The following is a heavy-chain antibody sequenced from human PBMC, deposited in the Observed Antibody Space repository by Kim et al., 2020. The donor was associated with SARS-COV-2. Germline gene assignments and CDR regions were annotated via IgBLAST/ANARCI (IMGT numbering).Heavy chain of an antibody. Sequence: SVKGRFTISRDNSKNTLYLQMNSLRAEDTAVYYCARTTGDYGDYVGAFDIWGQGTMVTVSS. CDR3: ARTTGDYGDYVGAFDI. V-gene: IGHV3-23*01. J-gene: IGHJ3*02. D-gene: IGHD4-17*01.